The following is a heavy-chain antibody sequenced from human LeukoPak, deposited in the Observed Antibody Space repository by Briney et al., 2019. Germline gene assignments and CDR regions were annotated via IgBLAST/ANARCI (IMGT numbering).Heavy chain of an antibody. V-gene: IGHV3-23*01. J-gene: IGHJ4*02. D-gene: IGHD2-2*01. CDR1: GFSFTNYA. CDR2: LRGGGET. CDR3: AKSRVPTAMTPLDY. Sequence: GGSLRLSCAASGFSFTNYAMSWVRQAPARGPEWVSSLRGGGETFYADSVKGRFTISRDNSQNTVYLQMSSLRAEDTAVYYCAKSRVPTAMTPLDYWGQGTLVTVSS.